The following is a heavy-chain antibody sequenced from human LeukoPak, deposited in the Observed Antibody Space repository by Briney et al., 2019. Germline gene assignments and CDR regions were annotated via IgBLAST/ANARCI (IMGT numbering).Heavy chain of an antibody. V-gene: IGHV2-5*01. CDR1: GFSLNTNAVV. J-gene: IGHJ4*02. CDR3: VHRTSVTSVDH. D-gene: IGHD4-17*01. CDR2: TYGNDDK. Sequence: VSGPTLVKPTQTLTLTCTFSGFSLNTNAVVVGWVRQPPGQALEWLTFTYGNDDKRYSPSLGSRLTITKDTSKNQVVLTMTDMDYVDTATYYCVHRTSVTSVDHWGQGTLVTVSS.